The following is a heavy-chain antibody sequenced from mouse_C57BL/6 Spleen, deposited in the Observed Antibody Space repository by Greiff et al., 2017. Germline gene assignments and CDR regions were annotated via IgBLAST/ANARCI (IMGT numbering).Heavy chain of an antibody. D-gene: IGHD1-1*01. V-gene: IGHV1-80*01. Sequence: VQLQQSGASVKISCKASGYAFSSYWMNWVKQRPGKGLEWIGQIYPGDGDTNYNGKFKGKATLTADKSSSTAYMQLSSLTSEDSAVYFCATYGSSYWYFDVWGTGTTVTVSS. CDR3: ATYGSSYWYFDV. CDR2: IYPGDGDT. J-gene: IGHJ1*03. CDR1: GYAFSSYW.